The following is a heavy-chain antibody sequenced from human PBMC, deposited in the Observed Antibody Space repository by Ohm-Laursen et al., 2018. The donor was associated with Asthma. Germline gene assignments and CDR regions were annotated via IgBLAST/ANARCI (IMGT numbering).Heavy chain of an antibody. CDR3: ASQGRDSSGYYLFDY. Sequence: SLRLSCAASGIALSGAWMSWVRQAPGKGLEWVAVIWYDGSTKYYADSVKGRFTISRDNSKNTLYLQMNSLRAEDTAVYYCASQGRDSSGYYLFDYWGQETLVTVSS. CDR2: IWYDGSTK. V-gene: IGHV3-33*08. J-gene: IGHJ4*02. D-gene: IGHD3-22*01. CDR1: GIALSGAW.